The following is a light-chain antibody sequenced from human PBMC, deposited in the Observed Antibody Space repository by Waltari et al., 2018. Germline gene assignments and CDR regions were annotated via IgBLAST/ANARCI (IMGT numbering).Light chain of an antibody. CDR3: MQGTHWPYT. Sequence: DVVMTQSPLSLHVTVGQAAPIPRKSSQSLVHSDGNTNLNWFQQRPGQSPRRLIYRVSNRDSGVPDRFSGSGSGTDFTLKISRVEAEDVGVYYCMQGTHWPYTFGQGTKLDIK. CDR1: QSLVHSDGNTN. CDR2: RVS. V-gene: IGKV2-30*02. J-gene: IGKJ2*01.